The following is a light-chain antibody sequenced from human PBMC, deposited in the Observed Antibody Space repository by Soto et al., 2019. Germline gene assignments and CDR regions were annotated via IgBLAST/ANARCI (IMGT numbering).Light chain of an antibody. V-gene: IGKV3-20*01. CDR2: GAS. CDR1: QTFSSSY. J-gene: IGKJ1*01. Sequence: EIVLTQSPGTLSLSAGERATLSCRASQTFSSSYLAWYQQKPGQAPRLLIYGASTRATGIPDRFSGSGSGTDFTLTISRLEPEDSAVYYCQQYGSSPTWTFGQGTKVDIK. CDR3: QQYGSSPTWT.